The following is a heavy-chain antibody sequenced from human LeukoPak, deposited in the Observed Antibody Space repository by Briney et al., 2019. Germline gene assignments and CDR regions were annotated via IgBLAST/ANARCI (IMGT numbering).Heavy chain of an antibody. J-gene: IGHJ5*02. CDR3: AREGLLWFGELLMGWFDP. V-gene: IGHV1-2*02. Sequence: ASVKVSCKASGYTFTGYYMHWVRQAPGQGLEWMGWINPNSGGTNYAQKFQGRVTMTRDTSISTAYMELSRLRSDDTAVYYCAREGLLWFGELLMGWFDPWGQGTLVTVSS. CDR1: GYTFTGYY. D-gene: IGHD3-10*01. CDR2: INPNSGGT.